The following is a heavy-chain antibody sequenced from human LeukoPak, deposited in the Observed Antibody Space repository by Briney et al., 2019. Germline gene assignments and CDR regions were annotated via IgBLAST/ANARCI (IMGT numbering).Heavy chain of an antibody. J-gene: IGHJ4*02. CDR2: ISDSGITT. Sequence: GGSLRLSCAASGFTFSSFAMSWVRQAPGKGLEWVSAISDSGITTYYADSVKGRFTVSRDNSKNTLYLQMNSLRAEDTALYYCAKEGPPSSGWPFDYWGQGTLVTVSS. CDR1: GFTFSSFA. D-gene: IGHD6-19*01. V-gene: IGHV3-23*01. CDR3: AKEGPPSSGWPFDY.